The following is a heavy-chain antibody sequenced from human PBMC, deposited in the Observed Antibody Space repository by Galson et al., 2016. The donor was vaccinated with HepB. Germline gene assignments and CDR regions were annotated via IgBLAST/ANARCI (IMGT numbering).Heavy chain of an antibody. CDR1: GVSISSYY. D-gene: IGHD1-14*01. CDR2: AFYSGIT. CDR3: ARINRVRTFDI. Sequence: ETLSLTCTVSGVSISSYYWSWFRQPPERGLEWIGYAFYSGITNYNPSLKSRVTISVDTSKSQFSLKLNSVTAADTAIYYCARINRVRTFDIWGQGTLVTVSS. J-gene: IGHJ3*02. V-gene: IGHV4-59*12.